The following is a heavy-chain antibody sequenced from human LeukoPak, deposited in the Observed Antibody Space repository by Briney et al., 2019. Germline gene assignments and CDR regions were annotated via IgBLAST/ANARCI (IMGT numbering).Heavy chain of an antibody. J-gene: IGHJ4*02. CDR3: EGRRWSGYEGNFDY. CDR1: GDTVSSNSIS. V-gene: IGHV6-1*01. D-gene: IGHD5-12*01. Sequence: SQTLSLTCAISGDTVSSNSISWNWFRQAPSRGLEWLGSTYYYSKWTNNYAVSVQSRITISADTSRNQISLHPNSVTPEDAAVYYCEGRRWSGYEGNFDYWRQGALVTISS. CDR2: TYYYSKWTN.